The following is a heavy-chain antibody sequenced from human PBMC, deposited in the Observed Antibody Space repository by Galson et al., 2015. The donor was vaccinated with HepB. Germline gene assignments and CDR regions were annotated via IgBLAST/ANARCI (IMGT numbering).Heavy chain of an antibody. V-gene: IGHV3-9*01. CDR3: VRGGDGYNGHFDY. CDR1: GFTFDDYA. Sequence: SLRLSCAASGFTFDDYAFHWVRQAPGKSLEWVSGISWNSVDIGYAGSVKGRFTISRDNAKSSLYLQMNTLTTEDTALYYCVRGGDGYNGHFDYWGQGTLVTVSS. CDR2: ISWNSVDI. D-gene: IGHD5-24*01. J-gene: IGHJ4*02.